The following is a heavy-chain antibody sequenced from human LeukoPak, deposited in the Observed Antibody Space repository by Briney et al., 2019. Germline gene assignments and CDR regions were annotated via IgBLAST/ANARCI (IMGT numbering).Heavy chain of an antibody. CDR1: GGSTSSGSYY. J-gene: IGHJ4*02. CDR3: ARLTLRWVNDY. D-gene: IGHD4-23*01. V-gene: IGHV4-61*02. CDR2: IYTGGST. Sequence: SETLSLTCTVSGGSTSSGSYYWSWIRQPAGKGLEWIGRIYTGGSTNYNPSLKSRVTISVDTSKNQFSLKLSSVTAADTAVYYCARLTLRWVNDYWGQGTLVTVSS.